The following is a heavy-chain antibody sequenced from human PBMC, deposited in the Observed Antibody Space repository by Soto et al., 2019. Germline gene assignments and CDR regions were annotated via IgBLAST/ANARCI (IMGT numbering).Heavy chain of an antibody. D-gene: IGHD3-9*01. Sequence: LRLSCAASGFTFSSYAMSWVRQAPGKGLEWVSAISGSGGSTYYADSVKGRFTISRDNSKNMLYLQMNSLRAEDTAVYYCAKDMYYDILTGYYRGPYFDYWGQGTLVTVSS. CDR2: ISGSGGST. J-gene: IGHJ4*02. CDR1: GFTFSSYA. CDR3: AKDMYYDILTGYYRGPYFDY. V-gene: IGHV3-23*01.